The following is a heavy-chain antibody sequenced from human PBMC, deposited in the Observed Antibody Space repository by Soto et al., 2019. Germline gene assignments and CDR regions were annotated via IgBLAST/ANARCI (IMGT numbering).Heavy chain of an antibody. CDR3: ARVAGYYDFWSGYSNWFDP. CDR2: ISSSSSYT. Sequence: GGSLRLSCAASGFTFSDYYMSWIRQAPGKGLEWVSYISSSSSYTNYADSVKGRFTISRDNAKNSLYLQMNSLRAEDTAVYYCARVAGYYDFWSGYSNWFDPWGQGTLVTVSS. D-gene: IGHD3-3*01. V-gene: IGHV3-11*06. CDR1: GFTFSDYY. J-gene: IGHJ5*02.